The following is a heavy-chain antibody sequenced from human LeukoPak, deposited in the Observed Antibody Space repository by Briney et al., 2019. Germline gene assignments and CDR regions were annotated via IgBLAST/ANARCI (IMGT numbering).Heavy chain of an antibody. CDR3: ARVAAAGPSSFDY. CDR1: GYTFTGYY. V-gene: IGHV1-2*02. CDR2: INPNSGGT. Sequence: ASVKVSCKASGYTFTGYYMHWVRQAPGQGLEWMGWINPNSGGTNYAQKFQGRVTMTGDTSISTAYMELSRLRSDDTAVYYCARVAAAGPSSFDYWGQGTLVTVSS. D-gene: IGHD6-13*01. J-gene: IGHJ4*02.